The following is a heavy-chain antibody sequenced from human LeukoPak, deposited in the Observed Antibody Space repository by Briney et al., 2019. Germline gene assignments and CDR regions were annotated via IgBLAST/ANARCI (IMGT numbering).Heavy chain of an antibody. D-gene: IGHD2-2*01. CDR2: ISSSSSYI. CDR3: ARDRNVVDFDY. J-gene: IGHJ4*02. V-gene: IGHV3-21*01. Sequence: GGSLRLSCAASGFTFSSYSMNWVRQAPGKGLEWISSISSSSSYIYYADSVKGRFTISRDNVKNSLYLQMNSLRAEDTAVYYCARDRNVVDFDYWGQGTLVTVSS. CDR1: GFTFSSYS.